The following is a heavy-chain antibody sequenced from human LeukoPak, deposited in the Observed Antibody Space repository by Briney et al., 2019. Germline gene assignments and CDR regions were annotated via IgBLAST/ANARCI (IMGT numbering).Heavy chain of an antibody. CDR3: ARQGELAIDY. CDR1: GGSITNYY. Sequence: SETLSLTCSVSGGSITNYYWSWIRQSSGKGLEWIGFIYNTGRTNYNPSLQSRVTMSIDTSKNQFSLKLSSVTAADTAVYYCARQGELAIDYWGQGTLVTVSS. V-gene: IGHV4-59*08. D-gene: IGHD1-26*01. J-gene: IGHJ4*02. CDR2: IYNTGRT.